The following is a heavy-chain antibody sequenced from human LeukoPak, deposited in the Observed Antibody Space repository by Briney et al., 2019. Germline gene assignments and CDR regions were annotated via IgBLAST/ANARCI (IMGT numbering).Heavy chain of an antibody. CDR3: ARAGNKYSSSWSFDY. J-gene: IGHJ4*02. D-gene: IGHD6-13*01. CDR2: IIPIFGTA. V-gene: IGHV1-69*13. CDR1: GGTFSSYA. Sequence: ASVKVSCKASGGTFSSYAISWVRQAPGQGLEWMGGIIPIFGTANYAQKFQGRVTITADESTSTAYMELSSLRSEDTAVYYCARAGNKYSSSWSFDYWGQGTLVTVSS.